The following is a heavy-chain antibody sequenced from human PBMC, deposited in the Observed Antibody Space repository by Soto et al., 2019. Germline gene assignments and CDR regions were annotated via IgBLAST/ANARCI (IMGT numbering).Heavy chain of an antibody. CDR2: IYYSGST. Sequence: SETLSLTCVVSGGSLSSYYWSWIRQPPGKGLEWIGYIYYSGSTNYNPSLKSRVTISVDTSKNQFSLKLSSVTAADTAVYYCGRQPGHCGSTTCFGYYSVDVWGQGTTVTVSS. V-gene: IGHV4-59*01. CDR1: GGSLSSYY. CDR3: GRQPGHCGSTTCFGYYSVDV. J-gene: IGHJ6*02. D-gene: IGHD2-2*01.